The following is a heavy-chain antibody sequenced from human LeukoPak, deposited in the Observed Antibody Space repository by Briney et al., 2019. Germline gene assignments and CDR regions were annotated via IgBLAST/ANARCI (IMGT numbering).Heavy chain of an antibody. J-gene: IGHJ4*02. CDR3: AREGYSYGAYFDY. D-gene: IGHD5-18*01. CDR1: GFSFSRHA. Sequence: PGGSLRLSCVASGFSFSRHAMSWVRQAPGKGLEWVSAISGSGGSTYYADSVKGRFTISRDNSKNTLYLQMNSLRAEDTAVYYCAREGYSYGAYFDYWGQGTLVTVYS. V-gene: IGHV3-23*01. CDR2: ISGSGGST.